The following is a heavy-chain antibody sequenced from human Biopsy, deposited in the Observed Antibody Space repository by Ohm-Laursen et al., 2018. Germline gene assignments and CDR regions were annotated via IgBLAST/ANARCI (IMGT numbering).Heavy chain of an antibody. J-gene: IGHJ3*01. CDR2: IFYSANT. V-gene: IGHV4-31*03. Sequence: TLSLTCTVSGVSINGGRYYWNWIRHHPGKGLEWIGNIFYSANTYYNPSLKSRVTISVDTSKNQFSLKLSSVTAADTAMYYCASVVLGPTNDAFDLWGQGTMVAVSS. D-gene: IGHD3-22*01. CDR1: GVSINGGRYY. CDR3: ASVVLGPTNDAFDL.